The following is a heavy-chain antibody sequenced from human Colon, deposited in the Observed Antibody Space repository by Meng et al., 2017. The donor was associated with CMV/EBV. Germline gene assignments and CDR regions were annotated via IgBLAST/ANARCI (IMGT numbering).Heavy chain of an antibody. Sequence: QLEFGQAGAEVKKHGASVTVSCKTSGYTFTGYFMFWVRQAPGQGLEWMGSLNPNSGDTNSAQKFHGRLTMTRDTSIHTAYMELGSLRSDDTAVYYCATISGGDFDFWGQGTLVTVSS. CDR2: LNPNSGDT. J-gene: IGHJ4*02. V-gene: IGHV1-2*02. CDR3: ATISGGDFDF. CDR1: GYTFTGYF. D-gene: IGHD3-10*01.